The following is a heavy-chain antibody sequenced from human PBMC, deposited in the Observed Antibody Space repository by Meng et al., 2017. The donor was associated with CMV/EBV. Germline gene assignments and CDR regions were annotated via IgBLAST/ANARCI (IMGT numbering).Heavy chain of an antibody. CDR3: AKVSGDIPAALAPFDY. CDR2: IRHDGSNK. D-gene: IGHD6-13*01. Sequence: GESLKISCAASGFTLSNYDMHWVRQAPGKGPEWVTFIRHDGSNKYYADSVKGRLTISRDNSKNTLYLQMNSLRPEDTALYYCAKVSGDIPAALAPFDYWGQGTLVTVSS. J-gene: IGHJ4*02. V-gene: IGHV3-30*02. CDR1: GFTLSNYD.